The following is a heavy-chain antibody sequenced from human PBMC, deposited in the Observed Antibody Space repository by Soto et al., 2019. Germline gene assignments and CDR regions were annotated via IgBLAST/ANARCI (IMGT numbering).Heavy chain of an antibody. CDR1: GGSISSYY. J-gene: IGHJ3*02. D-gene: IGHD3-10*01. V-gene: IGHV4-59*01. CDR3: ARGITMVRGVIITYAFDI. CDR2: IYYSGST. Sequence: SETLSLTCTVSGGSISSYYWIWIRQPPGKGLEWIGYIYYSGSTNYNPSLKSRVTISVDTSKNQFSLKLSSVTAADTAVYYCARGITMVRGVIITYAFDIWGQGTMVTVSS.